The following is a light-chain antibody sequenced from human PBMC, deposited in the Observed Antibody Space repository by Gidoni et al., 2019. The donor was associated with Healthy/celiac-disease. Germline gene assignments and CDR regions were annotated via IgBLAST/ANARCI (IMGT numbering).Light chain of an antibody. V-gene: IGLV3-1*01. CDR2: QDS. CDR1: KLGDKY. J-gene: IGLJ1*01. CDR3: QAWDSSTLYV. Sequence: SYELTQPPSVSVSPGQTASITCSGDKLGDKYACWYQQKPGQSPVLVIYQDSKRPSGIPERFSGSNSGNTATLTISGTQAMDEADYYCQAWDSSTLYVFGTGTKFXV.